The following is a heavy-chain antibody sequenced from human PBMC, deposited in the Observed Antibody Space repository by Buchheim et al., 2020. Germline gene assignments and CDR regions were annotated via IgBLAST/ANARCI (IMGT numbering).Heavy chain of an antibody. CDR3: ASGGRGTTSYYYGMDV. Sequence: QVQLVESGGGVVQPGRSLRLSCAASGFTFSSYAMHWVRQAPGKGLEWVAVISYDGSNKYYADSVKGRFTISRDNSKNTLYLQMNSLRAEDTAVYYCASGGRGTTSYYYGMDVWGQGTT. CDR1: GFTFSSYA. V-gene: IGHV3-30*04. CDR2: ISYDGSNK. D-gene: IGHD1-1*01. J-gene: IGHJ6*02.